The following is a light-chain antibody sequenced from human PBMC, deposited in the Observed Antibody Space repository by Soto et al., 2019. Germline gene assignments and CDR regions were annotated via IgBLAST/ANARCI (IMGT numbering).Light chain of an antibody. CDR3: HHYSDWPLT. CDR1: QGIGTT. V-gene: IGKV3-15*01. Sequence: EIVMTQSPATLSVSPGEGATLYCRASQGIGTTLAWYQQKPGQTPRLLIYNAYIRATGVPARFSGSASGTEFTLTIPSLQSEDFAFYYCHHYSDWPLTFGGGTRVENK. J-gene: IGKJ4*01. CDR2: NAY.